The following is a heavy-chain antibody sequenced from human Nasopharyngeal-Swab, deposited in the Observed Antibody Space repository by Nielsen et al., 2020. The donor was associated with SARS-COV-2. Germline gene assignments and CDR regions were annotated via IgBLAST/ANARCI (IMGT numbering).Heavy chain of an antibody. V-gene: IGHV3-48*01. CDR1: GFTFSSYS. CDR3: ARDGATADFDY. J-gene: IGHJ4*02. Sequence: GGSLRLSCAASGFTFSSYSMNWVRQAPGKGLEWVSYISSSSSTIYYADSVKGRFTISRDNSKNTLYLQMNSLRAEDTAVYYCARDGATADFDYWGQGTLVTVSS. CDR2: ISSSSSTI. D-gene: IGHD3-16*01.